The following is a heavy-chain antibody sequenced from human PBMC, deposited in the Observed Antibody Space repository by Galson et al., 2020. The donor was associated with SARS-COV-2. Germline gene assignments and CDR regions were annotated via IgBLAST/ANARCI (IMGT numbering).Heavy chain of an antibody. CDR2: FDPEDGAT. Sequence: GASVKVSCKVSGYTLTELSMHWVRQAPGKGLEWMGGFDPEDGATIYAQKFQGRVTMTEDTSTDTAYMELSSLRSEDTAVYYWATAPPMVRGSWFDPWGQGTLVTVSS. J-gene: IGHJ5*02. CDR1: GYTLTELS. CDR3: ATAPPMVRGSWFDP. V-gene: IGHV1-24*01. D-gene: IGHD3-10*01.